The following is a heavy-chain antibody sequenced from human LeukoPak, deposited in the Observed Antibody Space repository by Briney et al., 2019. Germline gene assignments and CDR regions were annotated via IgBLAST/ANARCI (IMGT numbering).Heavy chain of an antibody. CDR1: GFTFSSYS. V-gene: IGHV3-53*04. CDR2: IYSGGST. D-gene: IGHD1-26*01. CDR3: ARVRSGSYAY. J-gene: IGHJ4*02. Sequence: GGSLRLSCAASGFTFSSYSMSWVRQAPGRGLEWVSVIYSGGSTYYADSVKGRFTISRHNSKNTLYLQMNSLRAEDTAVYYCARVRSGSYAYWGQGTLVTVSS.